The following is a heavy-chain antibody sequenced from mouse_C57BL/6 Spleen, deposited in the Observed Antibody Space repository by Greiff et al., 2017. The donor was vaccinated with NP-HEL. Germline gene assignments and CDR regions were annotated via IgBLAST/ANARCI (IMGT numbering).Heavy chain of an antibody. CDR3: ARGDVRTYWYFDV. CDR2: ISYDGSN. CDR1: GYSITSGYY. D-gene: IGHD3-3*01. V-gene: IGHV3-6*01. Sequence: EVQLQESGPGLVKPSQSLSLTCSVTGYSITSGYYWNWIRQFPGNKLEWMGYISYDGSNNYNPSLKNRISITRDTSKNQFFLKLNSVTTEDTATYYCARGDVRTYWYFDVWGTGTTVTVSS. J-gene: IGHJ1*03.